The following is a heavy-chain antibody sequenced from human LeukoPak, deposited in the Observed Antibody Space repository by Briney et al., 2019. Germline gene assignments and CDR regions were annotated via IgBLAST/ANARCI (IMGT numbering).Heavy chain of an antibody. CDR1: GFTFDDYA. Sequence: GRSLRLSCAASGFTFDDYAMHWVRQAPGKGLEWVSGISWSSGSIGYADSVKGRFTISRDNAKNSLYLQMNSLRAEDTALYYCAKYGDCTNGVCNDYWGQGTLVTVSS. J-gene: IGHJ4*02. CDR2: ISWSSGSI. CDR3: AKYGDCTNGVCNDY. V-gene: IGHV3-9*01. D-gene: IGHD2-8*01.